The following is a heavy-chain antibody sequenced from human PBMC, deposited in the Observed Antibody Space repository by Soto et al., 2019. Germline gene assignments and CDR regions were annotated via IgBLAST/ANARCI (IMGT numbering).Heavy chain of an antibody. CDR1: GGSISSGDYY. D-gene: IGHD2-15*01. CDR2: IYYSGST. Sequence: SETLSLTCIVSGGSISSGDYYWSWIHQPPGKGLEWIGYIYYSGSTYYNPSLKSRVTISVDTSKDQFSLKLSSVTAADTAVYYCARAERMGGSYYYYGMDVWGQGTTVTVSS. CDR3: ARAERMGGSYYYYGMDV. J-gene: IGHJ6*02. V-gene: IGHV4-30-4*01.